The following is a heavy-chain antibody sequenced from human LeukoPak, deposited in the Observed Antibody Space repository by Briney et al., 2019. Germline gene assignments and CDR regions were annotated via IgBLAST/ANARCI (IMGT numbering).Heavy chain of an antibody. V-gene: IGHV1-2*02. CDR2: INPNSGGT. D-gene: IGHD1-7*01. J-gene: IGHJ4*02. Sequence: ASVKVSCKASGYTFTSYYMHWVRQAPGQGLEWMGWINPNSGGTNYAQKFQGRVTMTRDTSISTAYMELSRLRSDDTAVYYCARANWNYLGFDYWGQGTLVTVSS. CDR3: ARANWNYLGFDY. CDR1: GYTFTSYY.